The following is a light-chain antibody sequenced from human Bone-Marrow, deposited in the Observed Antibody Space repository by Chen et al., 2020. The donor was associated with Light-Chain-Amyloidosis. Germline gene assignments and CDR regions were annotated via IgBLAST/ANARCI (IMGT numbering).Light chain of an antibody. Sequence: QSALTQPASVSGSPGQSITISCTGTSSDVGGYNHVSWCQQHPGKAPKLMIYDVSNRPSGVSNRFSGSKSGNTASLTISGLQAEDEADYYCSSYTSSRTLVFGGGTKLTVL. CDR2: DVS. J-gene: IGLJ2*01. CDR3: SSYTSSRTLV. CDR1: SSDVGGYNH. V-gene: IGLV2-14*03.